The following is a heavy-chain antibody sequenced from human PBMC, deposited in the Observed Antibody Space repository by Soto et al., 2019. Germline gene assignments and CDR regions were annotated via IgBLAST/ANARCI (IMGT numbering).Heavy chain of an antibody. CDR1: GFTFSSYA. CDR3: AKEGDSMIVVVTYDAFDI. J-gene: IGHJ3*02. D-gene: IGHD3-22*01. Sequence: GGSLRLSCAASGFTFSSYAMHWVRQAPGKGLEWVAVISYDGSNKYYADSVKGRFTISRDNSKNTLYLQMNSLRAEDTAVYYCAKEGDSMIVVVTYDAFDIWGQGTMVTVSS. CDR2: ISYDGSNK. V-gene: IGHV3-30-3*01.